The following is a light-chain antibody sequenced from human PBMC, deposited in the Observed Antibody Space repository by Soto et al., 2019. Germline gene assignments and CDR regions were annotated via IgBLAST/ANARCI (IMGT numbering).Light chain of an antibody. CDR2: GAS. J-gene: IGKJ1*01. CDR3: QQYSDWPRT. CDR1: HSVTTN. V-gene: IGKV3-15*01. Sequence: IVMTQSPATLSVSPGERATLSCRAGHSVTTNLAWYQQKPGQPPRLLIHGASTSANGIPARFSGSGSGTEFTLTISSLQSEDFAVYYCQQYSDWPRTFGQGTKVEI.